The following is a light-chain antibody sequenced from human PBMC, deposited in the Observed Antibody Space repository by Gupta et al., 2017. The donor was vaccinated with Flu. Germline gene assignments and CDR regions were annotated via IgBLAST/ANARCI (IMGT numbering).Light chain of an antibody. J-gene: IGLJ3*02. V-gene: IGLV3-19*01. CDR1: SLRTSY. Sequence: SELTQDRPVFVALPQTVRITCQGYSLRTSYASWYQQKLGQAPVLVIQAKIIRPSGIQDRFADSTSGNTASSTITRAQEEEEADYYCNYRDSSNKSHAVFGGGTKLTVL. CDR2: AKI. CDR3: NYRDSSNKSHAV.